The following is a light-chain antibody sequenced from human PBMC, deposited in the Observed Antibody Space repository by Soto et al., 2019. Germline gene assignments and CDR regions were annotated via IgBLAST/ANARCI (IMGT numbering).Light chain of an antibody. CDR1: SSNIGSNT. CDR2: SNN. V-gene: IGLV1-44*01. J-gene: IGLJ1*01. Sequence: QSALTQPPSASGTPGQRVTISCSGSSSNIGSNTVNWYQQLPGTAPKLLIYSNNQRPSGVPDRFSGSKSGTSASLAISGLQSEDEADYYCAVWDDSTHVFGTGTKVTVL. CDR3: AVWDDSTHV.